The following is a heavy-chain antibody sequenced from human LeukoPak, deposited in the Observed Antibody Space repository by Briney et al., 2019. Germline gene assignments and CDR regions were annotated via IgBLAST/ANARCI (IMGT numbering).Heavy chain of an antibody. CDR1: GFTFSSYS. CDR2: ISSSSSYI. D-gene: IGHD3-10*01. Sequence: GGSLRLSCAASGFTFSSYSMNWVRQAPGKGLEWVSSISSSSSYIYYADSVKGRFTISRDNAKNSLYLQMNSLRVEDTAVYYCARDSSMLRGPLVIYYFDFWGQGTLVTVSS. CDR3: ARDSSMLRGPLVIYYFDF. J-gene: IGHJ4*02. V-gene: IGHV3-21*04.